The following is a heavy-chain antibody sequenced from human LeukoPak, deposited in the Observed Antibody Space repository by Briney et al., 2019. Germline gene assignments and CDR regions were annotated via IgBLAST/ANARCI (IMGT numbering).Heavy chain of an antibody. D-gene: IGHD6-13*01. CDR3: ARGGKAAASVDY. CDR2: IYYSGST. CDR1: GGSISSSSYY. Sequence: SETLSLTCTVSGGSISSSSYYWGWIRQPPGKGLEWIGSIYYSGSTYYNPSLKSRVTISVDTSKNQFSLKLSSVTAADTAVYYCARGGKAAASVDYWGQGTLVTVSS. V-gene: IGHV4-39*07. J-gene: IGHJ4*02.